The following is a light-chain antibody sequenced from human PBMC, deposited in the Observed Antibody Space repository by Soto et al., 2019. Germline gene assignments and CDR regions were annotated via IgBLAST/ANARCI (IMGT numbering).Light chain of an antibody. J-gene: IGKJ2*01. CDR3: QQSYSIPQT. V-gene: IGKV1-39*01. Sequence: DIQMTQSPSSLSASVGDRVTITCRASQSVSSYLNWYQQKPGKAPNLLIYAASSLQSGLPSRFSASGSGTDFTLTISSLQPEDFATYFCQQSYSIPQTFGQGTKLEIK. CDR1: QSVSSY. CDR2: AAS.